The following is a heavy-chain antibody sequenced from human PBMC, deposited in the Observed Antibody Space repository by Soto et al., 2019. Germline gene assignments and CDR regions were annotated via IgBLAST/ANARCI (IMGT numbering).Heavy chain of an antibody. CDR1: GFTFSTDT. D-gene: IGHD6-19*01. CDR2: ISTSGATR. Sequence: EVQLVESGGGLVQPGGSLRLSCVASGFTFSTDTMNWVRQAPGKGLEWVAHISTSGATRYYADSVKGRFTISRDNAKTSLYLQMDSLRTEDTAVFYCAGVFGSGFDYWGQGTLVTDSS. J-gene: IGHJ4*02. V-gene: IGHV3-48*01. CDR3: AGVFGSGFDY.